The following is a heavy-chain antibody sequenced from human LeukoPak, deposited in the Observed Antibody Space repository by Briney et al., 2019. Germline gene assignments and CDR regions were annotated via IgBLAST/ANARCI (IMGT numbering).Heavy chain of an antibody. D-gene: IGHD5-24*01. Sequence: TSETLSLTCTVSGGSVSSGSYYWSWIRQPPGKGLEWIGYIYYSGSTNYNPSLKSRVTISVDTSKNQFSLKLSSVTAADTAVYYCARGEMATISIDYWGQGTLVTVSS. V-gene: IGHV4-61*01. CDR3: ARGEMATISIDY. J-gene: IGHJ4*02. CDR1: GGSVSSGSYY. CDR2: IYYSGST.